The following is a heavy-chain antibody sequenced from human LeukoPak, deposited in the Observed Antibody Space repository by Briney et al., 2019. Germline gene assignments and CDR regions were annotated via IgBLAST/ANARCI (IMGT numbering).Heavy chain of an antibody. CDR2: ISAYNGNT. CDR3: ARDQVYDSTSFDI. CDR1: GGTFSSYG. Sequence: ASVKVSCKASGGTFSSYGISWVRQAPGQGLEWMGWISAYNGNTNYAQKLQGRVTMTTDTSTSTAYMELRSLRSDDTAVYYCARDQVYDSTSFDIWGQGTMVTVSS. D-gene: IGHD3-22*01. J-gene: IGHJ3*02. V-gene: IGHV1-18*01.